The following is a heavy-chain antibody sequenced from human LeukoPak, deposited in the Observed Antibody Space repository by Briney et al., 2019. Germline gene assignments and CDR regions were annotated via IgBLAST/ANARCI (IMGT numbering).Heavy chain of an antibody. J-gene: IGHJ4*02. V-gene: IGHV4-59*08. D-gene: IGHD4-17*01. CDR2: IYYSGST. CDR1: GGSISSYY. CDR3: ARHVSAYGDYAYYFDY. Sequence: SETLSLTCTVSGGSISSYYWSWIRQPPGKGLEWIGYIYYSGSTNYNPSLKSRVTISVDTSKNQFSLKLSSVTAADTAVYYCARHVSAYGDYAYYFDYWGQRTLVNVSS.